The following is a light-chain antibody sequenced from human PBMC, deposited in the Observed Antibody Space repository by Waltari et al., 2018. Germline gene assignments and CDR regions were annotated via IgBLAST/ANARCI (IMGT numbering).Light chain of an antibody. Sequence: EIVLTPSPGTLSVSPGETATLSCRASPAVSNYLGWYQQKPGQPPRLPINDASNRAPGVPARFSGSGSGTDFTLTISSLEPEDFGVYYCQQRVSWPVTFGQGTKLEIK. V-gene: IGKV3-11*01. J-gene: IGKJ2*01. CDR2: DAS. CDR3: QQRVSWPVT. CDR1: PAVSNY.